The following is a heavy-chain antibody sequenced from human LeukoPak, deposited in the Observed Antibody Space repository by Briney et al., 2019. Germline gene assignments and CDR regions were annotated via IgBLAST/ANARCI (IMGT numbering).Heavy chain of an antibody. CDR1: GLTVSSNY. V-gene: IGHV3-66*01. J-gene: IGHJ4*02. CDR3: ARMGSSWYSNY. CDR2: IYSGGST. D-gene: IGHD6-13*01. Sequence: GGSLRLSCVVSGLTVSSNYMSWVRQAPGKGLEWVSVIYSGGSTHYADSVKARFTISRDNSKNTLYLQMNSLRAEDTAVYYCARMGSSWYSNYWGQGTLVTVSS.